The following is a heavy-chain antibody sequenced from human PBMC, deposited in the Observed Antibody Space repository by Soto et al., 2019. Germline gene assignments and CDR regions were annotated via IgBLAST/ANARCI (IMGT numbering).Heavy chain of an antibody. D-gene: IGHD1-26*01. Sequence: QVQLVESGGGVVQPGRSLRLSCAASGFTFSSYGMHWVRQAPGKGLEWVAVISYDGSNKYYADSVKGRFTISRDNSKNTLYLQMNSLRAEDTAVYYCAGGGMAAARYYGMDVWGQGTTVTVSS. CDR3: AGGGMAAARYYGMDV. V-gene: IGHV3-30*03. J-gene: IGHJ6*02. CDR1: GFTFSSYG. CDR2: ISYDGSNK.